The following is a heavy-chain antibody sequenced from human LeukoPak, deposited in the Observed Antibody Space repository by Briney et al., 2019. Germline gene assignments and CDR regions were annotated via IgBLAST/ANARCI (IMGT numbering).Heavy chain of an antibody. J-gene: IGHJ6*02. CDR2: IYHSGST. V-gene: IGHV4-4*02. Sequence: PSETLSLTCAVSGGSISSSDWWSWVRQPPGKGLEWIGEIYHSGSTNYNPSLKSRVTISIDKSRNQFSLKLSSVTAADTAVYYCARGRDSYYYGMDVWGQGTTVTVSS. CDR3: ARGRDSYYYGMDV. CDR1: GGSISSSDW.